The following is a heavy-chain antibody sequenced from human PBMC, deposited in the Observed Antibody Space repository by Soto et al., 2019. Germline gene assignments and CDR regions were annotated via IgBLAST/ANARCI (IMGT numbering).Heavy chain of an antibody. D-gene: IGHD6-13*01. CDR1: GGSISSSSYY. CDR3: ARLGLAADADYYFDY. V-gene: IGHV4-39*01. CDR2: IYYSGST. Sequence: SETLSLTCTVSGGSISSSSYYWGWIRQPPGKGLEWIGSIYYSGSTYYNPSLKSRVTISVDTSKNQFSLKLSSVTAADTAVYYCARLGLAADADYYFDYWGQGTLVTVSS. J-gene: IGHJ4*02.